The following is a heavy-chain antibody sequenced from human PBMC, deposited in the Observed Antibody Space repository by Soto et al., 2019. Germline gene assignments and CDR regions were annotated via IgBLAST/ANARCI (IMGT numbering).Heavy chain of an antibody. CDR2: INPHGGST. D-gene: IGHD6-13*01. J-gene: IGHJ5*02. CDR3: ASVQPGIAAAGT. CDR1: RDTFTSYY. Sequence: ASVKVSCKAPRDTFTSYYINWVRQAPGQGLEWMGVINPHGGSTAYAQKFKGRVTLTTDTSTSTAYMELRSLRSDDTAVYYCASVQPGIAAAGTWGQGTLVTVSS. V-gene: IGHV1-18*04.